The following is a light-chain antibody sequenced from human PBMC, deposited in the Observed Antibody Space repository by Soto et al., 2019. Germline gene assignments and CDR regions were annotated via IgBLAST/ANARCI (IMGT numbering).Light chain of an antibody. CDR2: EVN. J-gene: IGLJ1*01. CDR3: SSYAGSSNV. V-gene: IGLV2-8*01. CDR1: GSDVGGYNY. Sequence: QSVLTQPPSASGSPGQSVAISCTGTGSDVGGYNYVSWYQQHPGKAPKLMIYEVNKRPSGVPDRFSGSKSGNTASLTVSGLQAEDEADYYCSSYAGSSNVFGTGTKGTVL.